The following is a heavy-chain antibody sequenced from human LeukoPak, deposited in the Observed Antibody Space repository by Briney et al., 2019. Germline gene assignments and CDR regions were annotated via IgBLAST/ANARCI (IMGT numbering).Heavy chain of an antibody. J-gene: IGHJ3*02. CDR3: ARSIAGRFDAFDI. Sequence: GASVKVSCKTSGYTFIGHYIHWVRQAPGQGLEWMGVINPGGSWTSYAQKFQGRVTMTRDMSTSTVYMELSSLRSEDTAVYYCARSIAGRFDAFDIWGQGTMVTVSS. CDR1: GYTFIGHY. CDR2: INPGGSWT. V-gene: IGHV1-46*01. D-gene: IGHD6-6*01.